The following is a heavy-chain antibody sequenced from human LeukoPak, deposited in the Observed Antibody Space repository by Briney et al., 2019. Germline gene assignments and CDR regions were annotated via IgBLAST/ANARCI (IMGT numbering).Heavy chain of an antibody. V-gene: IGHV3-15*01. D-gene: IGHD2-15*01. Sequence: GGSLRLSCAASEFTFSNAWMSWVRQAPGKGLEWVGRIQSKADGGTTDYAAPVKGRFTISRDDSKSTLYLQLNSLKTEDTAVYYCSSSAAVTLLFYWGRGTLVTVSS. J-gene: IGHJ4*02. CDR1: EFTFSNAW. CDR3: SSSAAVTLLFY. CDR2: IQSKADGGTT.